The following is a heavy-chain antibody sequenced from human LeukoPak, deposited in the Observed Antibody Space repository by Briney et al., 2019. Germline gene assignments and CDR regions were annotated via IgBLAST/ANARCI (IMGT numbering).Heavy chain of an antibody. D-gene: IGHD3-22*01. CDR3: ARDPDSSGYYYEAPFDY. CDR2: IKQDGSEK. CDR1: GFTFSSYW. Sequence: GGSLRLSCAASGFTFSSYWMSWVRQAPGKGLEWVANIKQDGSEKYYVDSVKGRFTISRDNAKNSLYLQMNSLRAEDTAVYYCARDPDSSGYYYEAPFDYWGQGTLVTVSS. J-gene: IGHJ4*02. V-gene: IGHV3-7*01.